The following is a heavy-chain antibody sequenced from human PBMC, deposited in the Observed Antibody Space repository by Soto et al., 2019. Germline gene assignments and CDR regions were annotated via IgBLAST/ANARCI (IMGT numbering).Heavy chain of an antibody. D-gene: IGHD1-26*01. V-gene: IGHV1-46*01. CDR2: INPSGGST. CDR3: ARSLLSGSYRIDNWFDP. CDR1: GYTFTSYY. Sequence: ASVKVSCKASGYTFTSYYMHWVRQAPGQGLECMGIINPSGGSTSYAQKFQGRVTMTRDTSTSTVYMELSSLRSEDTAVYYCARSLLSGSYRIDNWFDPWGQGTLVTVSS. J-gene: IGHJ5*02.